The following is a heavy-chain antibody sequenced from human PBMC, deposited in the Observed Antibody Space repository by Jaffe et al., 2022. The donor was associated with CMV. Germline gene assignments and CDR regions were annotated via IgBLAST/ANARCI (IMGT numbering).Heavy chain of an antibody. D-gene: IGHD3-10*01. V-gene: IGHV4-34*01. CDR3: ARRLLWFGHPPFDP. CDR2: INHSGST. J-gene: IGHJ5*02. Sequence: QVQLQQWGAGLLKPSETLSLTCAVYGGSFSGYYWSWIRQPPGKGLEWIGEINHSGSTNYNPSLKSRVTISVDTSKNQFSLKLSSVTAADTAVYYCARRLLWFGHPPFDPWGQGTLVTVSS. CDR1: GGSFSGYY.